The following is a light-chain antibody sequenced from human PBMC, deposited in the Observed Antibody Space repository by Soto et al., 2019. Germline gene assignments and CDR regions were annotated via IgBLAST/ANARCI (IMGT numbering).Light chain of an antibody. CDR2: GDN. J-gene: IGLJ2*01. V-gene: IGLV1-40*01. Sequence: QSVLTQPPSVSGAPGQRVTISCSGSSSNIGAGYDVHWYEQLPGKAPKLLISGDNNRPSGVPDRFPASKSGTSASLTITGLQDEDEADYYCQSYDSTLSGSRVVFGGGTKLTVL. CDR3: QSYDSTLSGSRVV. CDR1: SSNIGAGYD.